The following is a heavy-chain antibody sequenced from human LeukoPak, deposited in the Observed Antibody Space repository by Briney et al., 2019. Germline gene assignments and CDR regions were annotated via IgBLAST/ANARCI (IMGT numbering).Heavy chain of an antibody. Sequence: GGSLRLSCAASGFTFSSYAMSWVRQAPGKGLEWVLAISGSGGSTYYADSVKGRFTISRDNSKNTLYLQMNSLRAEDTAVYYCAKDWDVVVVAAMDYWGQGTLVTVSS. CDR3: AKDWDVVVVAAMDY. V-gene: IGHV3-23*01. J-gene: IGHJ4*02. CDR1: GFTFSSYA. D-gene: IGHD2-15*01. CDR2: ISGSGGST.